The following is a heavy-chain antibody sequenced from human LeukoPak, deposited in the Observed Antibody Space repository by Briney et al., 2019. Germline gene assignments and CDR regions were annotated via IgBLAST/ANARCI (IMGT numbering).Heavy chain of an antibody. J-gene: IGHJ4*02. CDR1: GFTFGDYA. CDR3: TRARHSSGLSGS. Sequence: PGGSLRLSCTASGFTFGDYAMTWVRQAPGKGLEWVGFIRGKAYGGTTEYAASVKGRFTISRDDSKSIAYLQMNSLRTEDTAVYYCTRARHSSGLSGSWGQGTLVTVSS. CDR2: IRGKAYGGTT. D-gene: IGHD6-19*01. V-gene: IGHV3-49*04.